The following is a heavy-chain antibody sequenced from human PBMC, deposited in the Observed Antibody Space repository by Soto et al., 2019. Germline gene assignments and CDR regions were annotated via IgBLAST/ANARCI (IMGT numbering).Heavy chain of an antibody. CDR3: ASWTPIAAAGTPVAYY. CDR1: GFTFSSYS. V-gene: IGHV3-21*01. D-gene: IGHD6-13*01. CDR2: ISSSSSYI. Sequence: PGGSLRLSCAASGFTFSSYSMNWVRQAPGKGLEWVSSISSSSSYIYYADSVKGRFTISRDNAKNSLYLQMNSLRAEDTAVYYCASWTPIAAAGTPVAYYWGQGNLVTVSS. J-gene: IGHJ4*02.